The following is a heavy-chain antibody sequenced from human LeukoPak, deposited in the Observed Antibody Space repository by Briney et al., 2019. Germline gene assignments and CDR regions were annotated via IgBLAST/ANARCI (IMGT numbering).Heavy chain of an antibody. CDR2: INAGNGNT. CDR1: GYTFTSYA. Sequence: ASVKVSCKASGYTFTSYAMHWVRQAPGQRLEWMGWINAGNGNTKYSQKFQGRVTITRDTSASTAYMELSSLRSEDTAVYYCARGPRIVLMVYATPFDYWGQGTLVTVS. V-gene: IGHV1-3*01. J-gene: IGHJ4*02. D-gene: IGHD2-8*01. CDR3: ARGPRIVLMVYATPFDY.